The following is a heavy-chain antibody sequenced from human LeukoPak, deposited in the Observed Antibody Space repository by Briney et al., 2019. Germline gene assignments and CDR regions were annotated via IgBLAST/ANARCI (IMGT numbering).Heavy chain of an antibody. CDR2: INPNSGGT. CDR3: ATGRWGVDY. D-gene: IGHD3-16*01. CDR1: GYTFTGYY. Sequence: ASVEVSCKASGYTFTGYYIHWVRQAPGQGLEWMGWINPNSGGTTYAQKFRGRVTMTRDTSINTAYMELSRLRSDDTAVYYCATGRWGVDYWGQGTLVTVSS. J-gene: IGHJ4*02. V-gene: IGHV1-2*02.